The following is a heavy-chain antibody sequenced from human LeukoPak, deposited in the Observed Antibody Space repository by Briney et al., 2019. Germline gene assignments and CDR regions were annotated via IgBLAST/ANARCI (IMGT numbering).Heavy chain of an antibody. CDR1: GFTFTNYW. Sequence: GGSLRLSCAASGFTFTNYWMSWFRQAPGKGLEWVANIKEDGSEIYYVDSVKGRFTVSRDNAKNSLYLQMKSLRAEDTAVYYCGRATFFIRGDVWGKGTTVTV. J-gene: IGHJ6*03. CDR3: GRATFFIRGDV. D-gene: IGHD3-10*01. CDR2: IKEDGSEI. V-gene: IGHV3-7*04.